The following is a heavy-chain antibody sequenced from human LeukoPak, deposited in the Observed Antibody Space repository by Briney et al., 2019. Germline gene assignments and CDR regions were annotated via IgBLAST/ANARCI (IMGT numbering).Heavy chain of an antibody. CDR1: GGSISSYY. J-gene: IGHJ6*03. CDR2: IYYSGST. CDR3: ARGPRLGATSYYYYYMDV. Sequence: PSETLSLTCTVSGGSISSYYWSWIRQPPGKGLEWIGYIYYSGSTNYNPSLKSRVTISVDTSKNQFSLKLSSVTAADTAVYYCARGPRLGATSYYYYYMDVWGKGTTVTVSS. V-gene: IGHV4-59*12. D-gene: IGHD1-26*01.